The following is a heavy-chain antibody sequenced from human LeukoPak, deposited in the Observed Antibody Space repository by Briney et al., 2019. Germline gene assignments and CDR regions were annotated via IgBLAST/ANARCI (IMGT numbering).Heavy chain of an antibody. Sequence: TLSLTCTVSGGSISSGSHYYNWIRQHPGKGLEWIGYIYYTGITSYNPSLKSRVTMSVDTSMNKLSLKLTSLTAADTAVYYCAASSGVTLGRFWGQGTLVTVSS. V-gene: IGHV4-31*03. J-gene: IGHJ4*02. D-gene: IGHD3-16*01. CDR3: AASSGVTLGRF. CDR1: GGSISSGSHY. CDR2: IYYTGIT.